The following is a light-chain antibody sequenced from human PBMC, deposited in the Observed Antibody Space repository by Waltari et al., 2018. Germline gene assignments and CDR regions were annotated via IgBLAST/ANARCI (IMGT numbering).Light chain of an antibody. CDR1: EDITTY. CDR3: QHHANVPLS. Sequence: DIQMTPSPSSLSASVGDRVTITCQAIEDITTYINWYQQKPGKAPKLLIYDAFNLQTGVPSRFSGGGSGTSFTFTISSLQPEDVATYYCQHHANVPLSFGGGTKVEVK. J-gene: IGKJ4*01. CDR2: DAF. V-gene: IGKV1-33*01.